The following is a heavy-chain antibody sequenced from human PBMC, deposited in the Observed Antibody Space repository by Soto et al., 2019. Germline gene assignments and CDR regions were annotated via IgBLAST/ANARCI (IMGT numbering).Heavy chain of an antibody. D-gene: IGHD4-17*01. J-gene: IGHJ4*02. Sequence: SETLSLTCTVSGGSISSGGYYCSWIRQHPGKGLEWIGYIYYSGSTYYNPSLKSRVTISVDTSKNQFSLKLSSVTAADTAVYYCARSPQSTVTTLDYWGQGTLVTVSS. CDR3: ARSPQSTVTTLDY. CDR1: GGSISSGGYY. V-gene: IGHV4-31*03. CDR2: IYYSGST.